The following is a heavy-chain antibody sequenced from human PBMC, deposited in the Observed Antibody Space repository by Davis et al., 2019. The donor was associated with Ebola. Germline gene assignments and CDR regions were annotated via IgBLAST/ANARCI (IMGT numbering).Heavy chain of an antibody. D-gene: IGHD6-13*01. CDR1: GFIFTTYA. CDR3: TRAYTSGWYPLDF. Sequence: PGGSLRLSCAASGFIFTTYAMNWVRQAPGKGLEWVSGIYAGGTTHYADSVEGRFTISRHNSKNALYFQMNNLRPEDTAVYYCTRAYTSGWYPLDFWGQGTLVTVSS. V-gene: IGHV3-53*04. CDR2: IYAGGTT. J-gene: IGHJ4*02.